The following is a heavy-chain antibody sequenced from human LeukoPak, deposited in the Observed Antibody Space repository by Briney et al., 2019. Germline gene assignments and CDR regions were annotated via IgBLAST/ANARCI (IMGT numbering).Heavy chain of an antibody. Sequence: PSETLSLTCAVYGGSFSGYYWSWIRQPPGKGLEWIGEINHSGSTNYNPSLKSRVTISVDTSKNQFSLKLSSVTTADTAVYYCARLSTYYYGSGRDYWGQGTLVTVSS. J-gene: IGHJ4*02. CDR3: ARLSTYYYGSGRDY. CDR1: GGSFSGYY. V-gene: IGHV4-34*01. CDR2: INHSGST. D-gene: IGHD3-10*01.